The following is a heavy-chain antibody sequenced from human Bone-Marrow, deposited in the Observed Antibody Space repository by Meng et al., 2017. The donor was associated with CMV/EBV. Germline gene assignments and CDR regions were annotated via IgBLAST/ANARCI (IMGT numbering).Heavy chain of an antibody. Sequence: GESLKISCAASGFTFSSYAMSWVRQAPGKGLEWVSAISGSGGSTYYADSVKGRFTISRDNAKNSLYLQMNYLTAGDTAVYYCARGGSDAFDVWGQGTMGTVSS. V-gene: IGHV3-23*01. CDR1: GFTFSSYA. CDR2: ISGSGGST. J-gene: IGHJ3*01. CDR3: ARGGSDAFDV.